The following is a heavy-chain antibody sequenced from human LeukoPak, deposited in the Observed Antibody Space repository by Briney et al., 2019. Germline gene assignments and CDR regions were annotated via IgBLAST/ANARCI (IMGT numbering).Heavy chain of an antibody. V-gene: IGHV3-33*06. Sequence: PGGSLRLSCAASGFTFSSYGMHWVRQAPGKGLEWVAIIWYDGSNKYYADSVKGRFTISRDNSKNTLYLQMNSLRAEDTAVYYCAKDGPDPPTRATRYYFDYWGQGTLVTVSS. CDR1: GFTFSSYG. CDR3: AKDGPDPPTRATRYYFDY. CDR2: IWYDGSNK. D-gene: IGHD1-14*01. J-gene: IGHJ4*02.